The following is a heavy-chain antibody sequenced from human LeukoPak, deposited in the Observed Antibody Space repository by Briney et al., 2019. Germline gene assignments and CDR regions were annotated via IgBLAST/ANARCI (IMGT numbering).Heavy chain of an antibody. V-gene: IGHV4-59*01. D-gene: IGHD3-16*01. CDR3: ARAERGYYFDY. CDR1: GGSISSYY. J-gene: IGHJ4*02. Sequence: PSETLSLTCTVSGGSISSYYWSWIRQPPGKGLEWIGYIYYSGSTNYNPSLKGRVTISVDTSKNQFSLKLSSVTAADTAVYYCARAERGYYFDYWGQGTLVTVSS. CDR2: IYYSGST.